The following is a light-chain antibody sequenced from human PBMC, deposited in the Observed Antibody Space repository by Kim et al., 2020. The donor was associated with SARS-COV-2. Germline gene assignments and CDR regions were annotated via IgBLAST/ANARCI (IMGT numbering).Light chain of an antibody. Sequence: SAAVGDRVTITCRATYGVSIFVDWYQQKPGRAPKALIYAASTLQSGVPSRFSAGGSGTDFTLTINNLQPEDSATYYCQQTRHLPYTFGQGTKLEI. CDR2: AAS. V-gene: IGKV1-39*01. J-gene: IGKJ2*01. CDR1: YGVSIF. CDR3: QQTRHLPYT.